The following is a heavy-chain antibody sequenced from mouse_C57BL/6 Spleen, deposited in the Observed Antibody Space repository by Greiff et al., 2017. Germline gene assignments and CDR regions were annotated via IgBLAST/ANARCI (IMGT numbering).Heavy chain of an antibody. CDR1: GYTFTSYW. J-gene: IGHJ3*01. CDR3: ARSVYYDYEAD. V-gene: IGHV1-64*01. D-gene: IGHD2-4*01. CDR2: IHPNSGST. Sequence: QVQLQQPGAELVKPGASVKLSCKASGYTFTSYWMHWVKQRPGQGLEWIGMIHPNSGSTNYNEKFKSKATLTVDKSSSTAYMQLSSLTSEDSAVYYCARSVYYDYEADWGQGTLVTVSA.